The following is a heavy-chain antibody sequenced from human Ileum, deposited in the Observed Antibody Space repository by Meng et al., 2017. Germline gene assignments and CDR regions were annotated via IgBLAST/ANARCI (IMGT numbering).Heavy chain of an antibody. CDR2: IWSDGSNK. Sequence: QLVESGGVVVQPGRSLRLSCVASGISFSTSGMHWVRQGPGKGLEWVAMIWSDGSNKYYGDSVKGRFTISRDNSKNTVDLQMDSLRAEDTAVYYCARITSSASDHWGQGTMVTVSS. J-gene: IGHJ4*02. CDR3: ARITSSASDH. V-gene: IGHV3-33*01. CDR1: GISFSTSG.